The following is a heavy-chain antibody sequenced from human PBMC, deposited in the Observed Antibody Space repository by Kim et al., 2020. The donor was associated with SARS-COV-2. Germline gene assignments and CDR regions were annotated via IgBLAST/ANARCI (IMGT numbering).Heavy chain of an antibody. CDR3: AKGVINSGFDY. V-gene: IGHV3-23*01. CDR2: ISWDGART. J-gene: IGHJ4*02. CDR1: GFTFSTSP. D-gene: IGHD1-26*01. Sequence: GGSLRLSCAASGFTFSTSPMGWVRQAPGKGLEWVSRISWDGARTYYADSVMGRVTMSRDKSRNTVYLHMNNVRVEDTALYYCAKGVINSGFDYWGQGTQVTVSS.